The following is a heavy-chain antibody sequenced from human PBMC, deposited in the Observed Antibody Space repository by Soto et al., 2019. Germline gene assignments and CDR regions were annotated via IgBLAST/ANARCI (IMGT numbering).Heavy chain of an antibody. CDR2: ISAYNGNT. Sequence: ASVKVSCKASGYTFTSYGISWVRQAPGQGLEWMGWISAYNGNTNYAQKLQGRVTMTTDTSTSTAYMELRSLRSDDTAVYYCARVTGGYYGSGSYYRYYGMDVWGQGTTVTVSS. D-gene: IGHD3-10*01. J-gene: IGHJ6*02. CDR1: GYTFTSYG. V-gene: IGHV1-18*01. CDR3: ARVTGGYYGSGSYYRYYGMDV.